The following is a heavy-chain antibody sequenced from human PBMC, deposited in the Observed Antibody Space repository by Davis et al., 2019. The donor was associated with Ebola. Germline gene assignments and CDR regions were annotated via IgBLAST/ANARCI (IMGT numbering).Heavy chain of an antibody. D-gene: IGHD3-3*01. CDR2: ISGYNGNT. V-gene: IGHV1-18*01. Sequence: SVNVSRMASGYTFISYGITRVRQAPGPGLEWMGWISGYNGNTNYAQILHGIVTMTTDTSKSTAYMELRSLRSDDTAVYYCSRGGWYYDFWNGLKILRTEVAFDYWGQGTVVTVSS. J-gene: IGHJ4*02. CDR1: GYTFISYG. CDR3: SRGGWYYDFWNGLKILRTEVAFDY.